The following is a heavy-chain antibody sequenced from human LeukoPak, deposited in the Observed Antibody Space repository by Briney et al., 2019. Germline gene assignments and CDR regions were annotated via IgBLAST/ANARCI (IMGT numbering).Heavy chain of an antibody. D-gene: IGHD1-1*01. CDR1: GFTFDDYG. J-gene: IGHJ3*02. CDR3: AKSRLERRYDAFDI. CDR2: ISGSGGST. Sequence: PGGSLRLSCAASGFTFDDYGMSWVRQAPGKGLEWVSAISGSGGSTYYADSVKGRFTISRDNSKNTLYLQMNSLRAEDTAVYYCAKSRLERRYDAFDIWGQGTMVTVSS. V-gene: IGHV3-23*01.